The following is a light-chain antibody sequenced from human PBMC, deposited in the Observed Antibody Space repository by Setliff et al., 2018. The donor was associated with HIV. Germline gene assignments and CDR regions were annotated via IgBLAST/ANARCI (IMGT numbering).Light chain of an antibody. CDR3: SSYAITNTLP. V-gene: IGLV2-14*01. Sequence: QSALTQPASVSGSPGQSIPISCTGTSSDVGGYSYVSWYQQHPGKAPKLIIYEVRNRPSGVSNRFSGSKSGNTASLTISGLQAEDEADYYCSSYAITNTLPFGTGTKGTVL. CDR2: EVR. J-gene: IGLJ1*01. CDR1: SSDVGGYSY.